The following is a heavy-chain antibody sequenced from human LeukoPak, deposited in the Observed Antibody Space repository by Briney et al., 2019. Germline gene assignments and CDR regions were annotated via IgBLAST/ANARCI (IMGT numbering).Heavy chain of an antibody. CDR2: ISSSGSTI. CDR1: GFTFSSYE. D-gene: IGHD6-19*01. Sequence: GGSLRLSCAASGFTFSSYEMNWVRQAPGKGLEWISYISSSGSTIYYADSVKGRFTISRDNAKNSLYLQINSLRAEDTAVYYCAREMLAAVAAQSWGQGTLVTVSS. J-gene: IGHJ5*02. CDR3: AREMLAAVAAQS. V-gene: IGHV3-48*03.